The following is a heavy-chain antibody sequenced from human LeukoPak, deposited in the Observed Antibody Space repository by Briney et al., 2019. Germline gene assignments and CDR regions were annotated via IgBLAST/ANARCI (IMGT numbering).Heavy chain of an antibody. D-gene: IGHD3-3*01. V-gene: IGHV4-59*01. CDR3: ARVPFGAYAFDI. CDR1: GGSISSYY. J-gene: IGHJ3*02. Sequence: SETLSLTCTVSGGSISSYYWSWIQQPPGKGLEWIGYIYYSGSTNYNPSLKSRVTISVDTSKNQFSLKLSSVTAADTAVYYCARVPFGAYAFDIWGQGTMVTVSS. CDR2: IYYSGST.